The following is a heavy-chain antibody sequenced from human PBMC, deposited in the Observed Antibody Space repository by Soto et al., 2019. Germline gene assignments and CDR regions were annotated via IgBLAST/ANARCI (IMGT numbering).Heavy chain of an antibody. D-gene: IGHD6-13*01. Sequence: GGSLRLSCAASGFTFSSYAMSWVRQAPGKGLEWVSAISGSGGSTYYADSVKGRFTISRDNSKNTLYLQMNSLRAEDTAVYYCARGWTLEGVSSSWPIDYWGQGTLVTVSS. J-gene: IGHJ4*02. CDR3: ARGWTLEGVSSSWPIDY. CDR1: GFTFSSYA. V-gene: IGHV3-23*01. CDR2: ISGSGGST.